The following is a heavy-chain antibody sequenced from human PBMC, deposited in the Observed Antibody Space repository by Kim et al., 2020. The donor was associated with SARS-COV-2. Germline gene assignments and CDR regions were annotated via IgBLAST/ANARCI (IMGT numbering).Heavy chain of an antibody. J-gene: IGHJ4*02. CDR3: ASGGGVVVTAIDY. V-gene: IGHV3-21*01. D-gene: IGHD2-21*02. Sequence: YADSVKGRFTISRDNAKNSLYLQMNSLGAEDTAVYYCASGGGVVVTAIDYWGQGTLVTVSS.